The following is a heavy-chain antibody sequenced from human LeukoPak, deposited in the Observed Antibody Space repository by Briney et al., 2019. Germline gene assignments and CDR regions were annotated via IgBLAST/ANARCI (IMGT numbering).Heavy chain of an antibody. CDR1: GFTFSDYY. Sequence: GGSLRLSCAASGFTFSDYYMSWIREAPGKGLEWVSYISSSGSTIYYADSVKGRFTISRDNDKNSLYLQMNSLRAEDSAVYYSATMDTAMVTVDYWGQGTLVTVSS. V-gene: IGHV3-11*04. CDR3: ATMDTAMVTVDY. J-gene: IGHJ4*02. CDR2: ISSSGSTI. D-gene: IGHD5-18*01.